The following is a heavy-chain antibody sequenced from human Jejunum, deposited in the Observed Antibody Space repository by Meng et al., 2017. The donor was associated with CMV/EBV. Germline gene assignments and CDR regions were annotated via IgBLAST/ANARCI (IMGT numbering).Heavy chain of an antibody. J-gene: IGHJ4*02. CDR1: GDSVDSRDSY. V-gene: IGHV4-39*01. D-gene: IGHD2/OR15-2a*01. Sequence: SGDSVDSRDSYWGWIRQPPGKGPEWIGSIYYTGSTYYNPSLKSRVTMSVDTSKNQFSLKLTSVTAADTAMYYCARLNEYLLWTRLNWGQGTLVTVSS. CDR3: ARLNEYLLWTRLN. CDR2: IYYTGST.